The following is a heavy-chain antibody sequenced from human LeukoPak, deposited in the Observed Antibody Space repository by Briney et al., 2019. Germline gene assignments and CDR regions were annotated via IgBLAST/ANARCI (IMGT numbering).Heavy chain of an antibody. D-gene: IGHD6-19*01. CDR2: IRYDGSKK. CDR1: GFTFSSYG. V-gene: IGHV3-30*02. Sequence: GGSLRLSCAASGFTFSSYGMHWVRQAPGKGLEWVAFIRYDGSKKYFADSVKGRFTISRDNSKNTLYLQMNSLRAEDTAVYYCARDEAPVISSGWYYIWGQGTLVTVSS. J-gene: IGHJ4*02. CDR3: ARDEAPVISSGWYYI.